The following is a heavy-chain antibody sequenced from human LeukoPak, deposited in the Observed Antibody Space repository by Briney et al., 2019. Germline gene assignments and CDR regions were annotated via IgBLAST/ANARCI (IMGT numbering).Heavy chain of an antibody. CDR1: GGTFSSYA. D-gene: IGHD2-21*02. V-gene: IGHV1-69*05. CDR2: IIPIFGTA. CDR3: ARAIAYCGGDCYSRRDYYYYYMDV. J-gene: IGHJ6*03. Sequence: ASVKVSFKASGGTFSSYAISWVRQAPGQGLEWMGRIIPIFGTANYAQKFQGRVTITTDESTSTAYMELSSLRSEDTAVYYCARAIAYCGGDCYSRRDYYYYYMDVWGKGTTVTVSS.